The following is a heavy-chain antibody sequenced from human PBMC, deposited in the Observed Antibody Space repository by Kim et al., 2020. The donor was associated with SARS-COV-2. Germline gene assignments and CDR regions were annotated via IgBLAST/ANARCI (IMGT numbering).Heavy chain of an antibody. J-gene: IGHJ4*02. V-gene: IGHV3-11*04. Sequence: DSVKVRFTVSRDNAKNALYLQMDGLRVDDTAVYYCARDQIPNDGYYGSDFWGQGTLVTVSS. CDR3: ARDQIPNDGYYGSDF. D-gene: IGHD1-26*01.